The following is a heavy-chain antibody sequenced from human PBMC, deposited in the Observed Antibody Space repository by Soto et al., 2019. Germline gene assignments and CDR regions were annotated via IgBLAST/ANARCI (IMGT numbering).Heavy chain of an antibody. J-gene: IGHJ6*02. CDR1: GFTFSTYR. D-gene: IGHD2-8*02. V-gene: IGHV3-48*01. CDR3: ATLSRKGPLVLKSYYGMDV. CDR2: ISSDSSNI. Sequence: PGGSLRLSCAASGFTFSTYRMHWVRQAPGKGLEWVSYISSDSSNIAYADSVKGRFTISRDNAKNSLYLQMNSLRAEDTAVYYCATLSRKGPLVLKSYYGMDVWGQGTTVTVSS.